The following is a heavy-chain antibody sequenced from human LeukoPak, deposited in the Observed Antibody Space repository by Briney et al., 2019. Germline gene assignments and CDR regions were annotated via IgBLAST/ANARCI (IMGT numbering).Heavy chain of an antibody. CDR3: AHEGYCSTASCYYFDH. D-gene: IGHD2-2*01. V-gene: IGHV2-5*01. J-gene: IGHJ4*02. Sequence: ESGPTLVKPTQTLTLTCTFSGFSLSTRGVGVGWIRQPPGKALEWLGIIYWNDDKRYSPSLKSRLTITKDTSKNQVVLTITNMDPVDTATYFCAHEGYCSTASCYYFDHWGQGTLVTASS. CDR1: GFSLSTRGVG. CDR2: IYWNDDK.